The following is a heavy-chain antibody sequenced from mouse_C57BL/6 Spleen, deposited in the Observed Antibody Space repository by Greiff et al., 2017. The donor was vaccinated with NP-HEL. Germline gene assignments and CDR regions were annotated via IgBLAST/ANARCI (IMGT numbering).Heavy chain of an antibody. CDR1: GYTFTSYT. Sequence: QVQLKQSGAELARPGASVKMSCKASGYTFTSYTMHWVKQRPGQGLEWIGYINPSSGYTKYNQKFKDKATLTADKSSSTAYMQLSSLTSEDSAVYYCAVRGLGGYFDYWGQGTTLTVSS. CDR3: AVRGLGGYFDY. D-gene: IGHD4-1*01. CDR2: INPSSGYT. J-gene: IGHJ2*01. V-gene: IGHV1-4*01.